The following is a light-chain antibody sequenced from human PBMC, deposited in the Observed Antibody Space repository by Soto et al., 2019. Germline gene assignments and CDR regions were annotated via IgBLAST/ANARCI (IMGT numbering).Light chain of an antibody. J-gene: IGKJ5*01. Sequence: EILFTQSPATLSLSPGERSTLSCSSSQSVSSYLAWYQQKPGQAPRLLIYDASNRATGIPARFSGSGSGTDFTLTISSLEPEDFAVYYCQQRSNWPPAIAFGQGTRLEI. CDR2: DAS. CDR1: QSVSSY. CDR3: QQRSNWPPAIA. V-gene: IGKV3-11*01.